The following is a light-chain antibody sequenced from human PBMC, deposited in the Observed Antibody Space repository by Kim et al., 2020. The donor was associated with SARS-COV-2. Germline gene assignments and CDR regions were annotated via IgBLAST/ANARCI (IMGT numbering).Light chain of an antibody. J-gene: IGKJ1*01. Sequence: GDRVTITCRASQGISTWLAWYQQKPGKAPKLLIYDASSLESGVPSRFSGSGSGTEFTLTISSLQPDDFATYYCQQYHSSFPTFGQGTKVDIK. V-gene: IGKV1-5*01. CDR3: QQYHSSFPT. CDR1: QGISTW. CDR2: DAS.